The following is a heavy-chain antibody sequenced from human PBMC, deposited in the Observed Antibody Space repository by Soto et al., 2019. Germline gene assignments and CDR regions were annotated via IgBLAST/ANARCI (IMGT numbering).Heavy chain of an antibody. CDR1: GFTFGSHA. CDR3: AKDSVSRAYGMDV. Sequence: EVQLLESGGDLVQPGGSLRLSCATSGFTFGSHAMNWVRQAPGKGLEWVSAISNNGGSTDYAESVKGRFSISRDNSKTTLYLQMNSLRVEDTAVYYCAKDSVSRAYGMDVWGQGTTVIVSS. V-gene: IGHV3-23*01. D-gene: IGHD3-10*01. CDR2: ISNNGGST. J-gene: IGHJ6*02.